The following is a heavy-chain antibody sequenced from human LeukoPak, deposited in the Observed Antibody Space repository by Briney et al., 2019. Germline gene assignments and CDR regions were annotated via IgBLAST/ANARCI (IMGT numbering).Heavy chain of an antibody. CDR3: ARVYYDFWSGYHDY. D-gene: IGHD3-3*01. V-gene: IGHV4-59*01. Sequence: PSETLSLTCTVSAGSISSYYWSWIRQPPGKGLEWIGYIYSSGSTNYNPSLKSRVTISVDTSKNQFSLKLSSVTAADTAVYYCARVYYDFWSGYHDYWGQGTLVTVSS. CDR2: IYSSGST. CDR1: AGSISSYY. J-gene: IGHJ4*02.